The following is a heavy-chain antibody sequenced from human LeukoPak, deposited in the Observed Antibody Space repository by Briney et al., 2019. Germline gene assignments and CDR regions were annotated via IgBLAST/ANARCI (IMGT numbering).Heavy chain of an antibody. J-gene: IGHJ4*02. V-gene: IGHV4-30-4*01. Sequence: SETLSLTCTVSGGSMSSGDYYWSWIRQPPGKGLEWIGYIYYSGSTYYNPSLKSRVTISVDTSKNQFSLKLSSVTAADTAVYYCAREDIVVVPAAARHAVWGQGTLVTVSS. CDR3: AREDIVVVPAAARHAV. D-gene: IGHD2-2*01. CDR1: GGSMSSGDYY. CDR2: IYYSGST.